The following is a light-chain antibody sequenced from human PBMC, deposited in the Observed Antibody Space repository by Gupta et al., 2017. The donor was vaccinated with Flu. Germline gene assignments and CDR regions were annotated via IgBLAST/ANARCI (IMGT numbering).Light chain of an antibody. CDR2: DTE. Sequence: GSTSNIGSDYVSWYQQLPGTAPRLLIYDTEKRPSGIPDRFSASKSGTSATLAITGLQTGDEADYYCGTWDSTLSAVVFGGGTKVAVL. V-gene: IGLV1-51*01. CDR1: TSNIGSDY. J-gene: IGLJ2*01. CDR3: GTWDSTLSAVV.